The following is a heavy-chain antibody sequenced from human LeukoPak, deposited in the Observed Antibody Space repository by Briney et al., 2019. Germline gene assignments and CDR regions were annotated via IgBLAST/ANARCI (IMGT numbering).Heavy chain of an antibody. D-gene: IGHD6-25*01. V-gene: IGHV4-4*02. J-gene: IGHJ4*02. CDR3: ANKRNAAPYYFDY. Sequence: SGTLSLTCAVSGGSISSNNWWSWVRQPPGKGLEWIGEIYHSGSTNYNPSLKSPVTISVDKSKNQFSLKLSSVTAADTAVYYCANKRNAAPYYFDYWGQGTLVTVSS. CDR2: IYHSGST. CDR1: GGSISSNNW.